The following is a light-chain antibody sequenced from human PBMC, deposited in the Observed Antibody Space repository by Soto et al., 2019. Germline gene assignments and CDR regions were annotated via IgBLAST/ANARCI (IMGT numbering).Light chain of an antibody. Sequence: QPALTQPASVSGSPGRWITISCTGTSSDVGGYNYVAWYQQHPGKAPKLLIYNVSNRPSGVSNRFSGSKSGNTASLTISGLQAEDEADYYCTSYTNRYTYVFGTGTKVTVL. CDR3: TSYTNRYTYV. V-gene: IGLV2-14*01. J-gene: IGLJ1*01. CDR1: SSDVGGYNY. CDR2: NVS.